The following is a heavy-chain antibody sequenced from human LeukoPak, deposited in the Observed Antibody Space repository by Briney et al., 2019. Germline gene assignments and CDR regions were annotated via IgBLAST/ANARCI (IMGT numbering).Heavy chain of an antibody. D-gene: IGHD3-22*01. Sequence: SETLSLTCAVFGGSMTRNNWWAWVRQPPGKGLQWIGEIYHSGSSNYNPSLKSRVTMSVDKSNNQFSLKMNSVTAADTAVYYCARKTFYFDSSGYSNPVFDFWGQGTLVTVSS. CDR1: GGSMTRNNW. CDR3: ARKTFYFDSSGYSNPVFDF. CDR2: IYHSGSS. J-gene: IGHJ4*02. V-gene: IGHV4-4*02.